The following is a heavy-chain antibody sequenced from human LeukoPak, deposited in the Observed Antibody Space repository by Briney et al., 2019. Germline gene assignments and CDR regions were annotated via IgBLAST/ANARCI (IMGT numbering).Heavy chain of an antibody. J-gene: IGHJ4*02. CDR3: ARGAHSSGWLYDY. CDR2: ISSSSSYI. D-gene: IGHD6-19*01. Sequence: PGGSLRLSCAASGFTFSSYAMHWVRQAPGKGLEWVSSISSSSSYIYYADSVKGRFTISRDNAKNSLYLQMNSLRAEDTAVYYCARGAHSSGWLYDYWGQGTLVTVSS. CDR1: GFTFSSYA. V-gene: IGHV3-21*01.